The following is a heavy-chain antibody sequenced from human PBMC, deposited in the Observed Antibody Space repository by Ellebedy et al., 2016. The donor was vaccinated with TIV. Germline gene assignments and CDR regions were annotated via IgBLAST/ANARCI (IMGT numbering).Heavy chain of an antibody. V-gene: IGHV3-23*01. CDR3: AKQTPSRGEGGFDP. CDR1: GFTFSGSA. D-gene: IGHD3-10*01. CDR2: ISGSGGST. J-gene: IGHJ5*02. Sequence: PGGSLRLSCAASGFTFSGSAMHWVRQASGKGLEWVSAISGSGGSTYYADSVKGRFTISRDNSKNTLYLQMNSLRAEDTAVYYCAKQTPSRGEGGFDPWGQGTLVTVSS.